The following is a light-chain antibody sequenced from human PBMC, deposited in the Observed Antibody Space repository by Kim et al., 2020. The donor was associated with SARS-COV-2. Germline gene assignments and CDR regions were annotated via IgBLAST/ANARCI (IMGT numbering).Light chain of an antibody. CDR1: SHRGYY. J-gene: IGLJ2*01. CDR2: GKN. V-gene: IGLV3-19*01. Sequence: GHTVRIPCKGDSHRGYYTRWYQQKPGQAPVLVIYGKNSRPSGIPDRFSGSSSGNTASLTITGAQAEDEADYYCNSRDSSGNHPVVFGGGTQLTVL. CDR3: NSRDSSGNHPVV.